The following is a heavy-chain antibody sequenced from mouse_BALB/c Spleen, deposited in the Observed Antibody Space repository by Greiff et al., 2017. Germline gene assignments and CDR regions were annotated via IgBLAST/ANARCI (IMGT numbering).Heavy chain of an antibody. Sequence: EVKLVESGPGLVKPSQSLSLTCTVTGYSITSDYAWNWIRQFPGNKLEWMGYISYSGSTSYNPSLKSRISITRDTSKNQFFLQLNSVTTEDTATYYCARSLYDGYQYYYAMDYWGQGTSVTVSS. J-gene: IGHJ4*01. CDR1: GYSITSDYA. D-gene: IGHD2-3*01. CDR3: ARSLYDGYQYYYAMDY. V-gene: IGHV3-2*02. CDR2: ISYSGST.